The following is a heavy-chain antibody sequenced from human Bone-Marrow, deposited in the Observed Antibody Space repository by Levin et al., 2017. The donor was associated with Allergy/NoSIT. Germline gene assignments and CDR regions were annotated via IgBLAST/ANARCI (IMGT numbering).Heavy chain of an antibody. Sequence: GASVKVSCAASGFTFSSYSMHWIRQAPGKGLVWVSRLYTDGSGTTYADSVKGRFTISRDNTRNTLYLQLNSLRAEDTAVYYCARGTHYSLDVWGQGTTVTVSS. CDR1: GFTFSSYS. V-gene: IGHV3-74*01. CDR3: ARGTHYSLDV. J-gene: IGHJ6*02. CDR2: LYTDGSGT.